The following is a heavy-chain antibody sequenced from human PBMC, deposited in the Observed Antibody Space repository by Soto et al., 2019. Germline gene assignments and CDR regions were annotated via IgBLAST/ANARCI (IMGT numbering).Heavy chain of an antibody. J-gene: IGHJ5*02. CDR3: ARSSGGVFGIIIEVSNWLAP. D-gene: IGHD3-16*02. CDR2: INPNGGST. V-gene: IGHV1-46*01. Sequence: VQLVQSGAEVKKPGASVKLSCKAPADTFTSYYIHWVRQAPGHGLERMGIINPNGGSTRFAKTFQRRINMNTDSSTSIVYIERISLSSEDTAVYYCARSSGGVFGIIIEVSNWLAPSGQGSLVTVSS. CDR1: ADTFTSYY.